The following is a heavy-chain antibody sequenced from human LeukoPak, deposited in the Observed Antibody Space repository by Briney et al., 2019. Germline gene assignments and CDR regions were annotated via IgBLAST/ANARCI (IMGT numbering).Heavy chain of an antibody. CDR1: GFTVSSNY. CDR3: ARGLRYSTGWYYFDY. CDR2: IYSGGST. V-gene: IGHV3-53*01. Sequence: GGSLRLSCAASGFTVSSNYMSWVRQAPGKGLEWVSVIYSGGSTYYADSVKGRFTISRDNSKNTLYLQMNSLRAEDTAVYYCARGLRYSTGWYYFDYWGQGTLVTVSS. J-gene: IGHJ4*02. D-gene: IGHD6-19*01.